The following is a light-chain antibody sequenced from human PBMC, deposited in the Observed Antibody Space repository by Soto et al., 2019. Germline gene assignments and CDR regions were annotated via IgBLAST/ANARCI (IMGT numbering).Light chain of an antibody. CDR2: DND. CDR1: SSNIGNTY. J-gene: IGLJ2*01. CDR3: GPWDTNLNAEV. V-gene: IGLV1-51*01. Sequence: QSVLTQPPSVSAAPGQKVTISCSGSSSNIGNTYVSWYQQLPGTAPKLLICDNDQRPSGIPDRFSGSKSGTSATLAITGLQALVEADYYRGPWDTNLNAEVFGGGTKLTVL.